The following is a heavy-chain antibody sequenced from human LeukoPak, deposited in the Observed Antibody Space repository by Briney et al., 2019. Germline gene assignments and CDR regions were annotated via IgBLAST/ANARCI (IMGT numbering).Heavy chain of an antibody. D-gene: IGHD4-17*01. V-gene: IGHV3-30*18. CDR3: AKDQDYGDYSFDY. CDR1: GFTFSIYG. J-gene: IGHJ4*02. CDR2: ISYDGSNK. Sequence: PGRSLRLSCAASGFTFSIYGMHWVRQAPGKGLEWVAVISYDGSNKYYADSVKGRFTISRDNSKNTLYLQMNSLRAEDTAVYYCAKDQDYGDYSFDYWGQGTLVTVSS.